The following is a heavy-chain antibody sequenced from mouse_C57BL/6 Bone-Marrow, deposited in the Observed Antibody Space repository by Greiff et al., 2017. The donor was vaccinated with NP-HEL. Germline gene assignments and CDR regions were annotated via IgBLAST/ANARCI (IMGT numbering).Heavy chain of an antibody. D-gene: IGHD1-1*01. V-gene: IGHV1-85*01. J-gene: IGHJ1*03. Sequence: QVQLQQSGPELVKPGASVKLSCKASGYTFTSYDINLVKQRPGQGLEWIGWIYPRDGSTKYNEKFKGKATLTVDTSSSTAYMELHSLTSEDSAVYFCAIITTVVAERGFDVWGTGTTVTVSS. CDR2: IYPRDGST. CDR1: GYTFTSYD. CDR3: AIITTVVAERGFDV.